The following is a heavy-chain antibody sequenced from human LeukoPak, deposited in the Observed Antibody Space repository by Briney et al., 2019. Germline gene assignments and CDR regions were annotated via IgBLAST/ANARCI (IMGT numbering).Heavy chain of an antibody. Sequence: SETLSLTCTVSGGSISSGGYYWSWIRQHPGKGLEWIGYIYYSGSTYYNPSLKSRVTISVDTSKNQFSLKLSSVTAADTAVYYCARADSGSSTDFDYWGQGTLVTASS. J-gene: IGHJ4*02. D-gene: IGHD1-26*01. CDR3: ARADSGSSTDFDY. CDR1: GGSISSGGYY. CDR2: IYYSGST. V-gene: IGHV4-31*03.